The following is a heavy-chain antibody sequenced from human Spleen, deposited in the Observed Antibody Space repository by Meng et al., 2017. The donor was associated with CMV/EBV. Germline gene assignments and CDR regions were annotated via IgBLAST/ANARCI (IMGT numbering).Heavy chain of an antibody. D-gene: IGHD1-26*01. CDR1: GFTISGNY. Sequence: GGSLRLSCAASGFTISGNYMNWVRQAPGKGLEWVSAIYTGGSTYYADSVKGRFTISRDNSKNTLYLQMNSLRAEDTAVYYCARAITTGSYLFDYWGQGTLVTVSS. CDR3: ARAITTGSYLFDY. CDR2: IYTGGST. V-gene: IGHV3-66*01. J-gene: IGHJ4*02.